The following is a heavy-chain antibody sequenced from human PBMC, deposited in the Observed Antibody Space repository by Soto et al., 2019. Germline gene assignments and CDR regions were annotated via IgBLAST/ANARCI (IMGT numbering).Heavy chain of an antibody. CDR2: ISAYNGNT. CDR3: ARGITMVRGVTQNNCSDT. J-gene: IGHJ5*01. CDR1: GYTFTSYV. V-gene: IGHV1-18*04. Sequence: GASVKFSLKASGYTFTSYVISWLGQAPVQVLEWMGWISAYNGNTNYAQKLQGRVTMTTDTSTSTAYMELRSLRSDDTDVYYCARGITMVRGVTQNNCSDTWGHGTMVTDSS. D-gene: IGHD3-10*01.